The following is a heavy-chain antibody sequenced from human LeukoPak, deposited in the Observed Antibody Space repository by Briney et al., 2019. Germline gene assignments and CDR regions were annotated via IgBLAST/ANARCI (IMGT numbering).Heavy chain of an antibody. CDR3: ARDQGVVVIDTTPDYFDY. J-gene: IGHJ4*02. D-gene: IGHD2-15*01. V-gene: IGHV3-30*04. CDR2: ISYDGNIK. CDR1: GFTFSDYT. Sequence: GRSLRLSCAASGFTFSDYTVYRVRLAPGKGLQWVATISYDGNIKYYADSVKGRFTISRDNSKNTLYLQMNSLRAEDTAVYYCARDQGVVVIDTTPDYFDYWGEGTLVTVSS.